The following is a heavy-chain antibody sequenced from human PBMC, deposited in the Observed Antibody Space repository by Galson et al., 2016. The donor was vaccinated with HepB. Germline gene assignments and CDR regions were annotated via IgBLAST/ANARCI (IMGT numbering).Heavy chain of an antibody. CDR3: AKESDYNVHSFDY. Sequence: SLRLSCAASGFTFTNYAMSWVRQAPGKGLEWVSTISDSGGSTYYADTVKGRFTISRDNPKNTLYLQMNTLRPEDTAVYYCAKESDYNVHSFDYWGQGTLVTVSS. D-gene: IGHD3-10*01. CDR1: GFTFTNYA. V-gene: IGHV3-23*01. J-gene: IGHJ4*02. CDR2: ISDSGGST.